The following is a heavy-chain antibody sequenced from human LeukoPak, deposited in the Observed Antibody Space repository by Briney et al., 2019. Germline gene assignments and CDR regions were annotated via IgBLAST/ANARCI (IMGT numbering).Heavy chain of an antibody. D-gene: IGHD6-6*01. Sequence: GRSLRLSCAASGFTFSTYGMHWVRQAPGKGLEWVAVISYDGSNKYYADSVKGRFTISRDNAKNSLYLQMNSLRAEDTAVYYCASIAARPFDYWGQGTLVTVSS. CDR3: ASIAARPFDY. CDR1: GFTFSTYG. J-gene: IGHJ4*02. V-gene: IGHV3-30*03. CDR2: ISYDGSNK.